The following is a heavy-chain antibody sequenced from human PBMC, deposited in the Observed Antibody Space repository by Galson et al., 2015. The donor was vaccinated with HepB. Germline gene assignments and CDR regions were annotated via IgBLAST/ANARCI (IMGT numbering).Heavy chain of an antibody. CDR3: AREGDPHIYWSALDF. CDR2: IWVDGTNK. V-gene: IGHV3-33*01. Sequence: SLRLSCAASGFTFSSHGMNWVRQAPGKGLEWVATIWVDGTNKFYADSVKGRFTISRDNSKNTLSLQMNSLSAEDTAVYYCAREGDPHIYWSALDFWGQGILVTVSS. CDR1: GFTFSSHG. J-gene: IGHJ4*02. D-gene: IGHD3-3*01.